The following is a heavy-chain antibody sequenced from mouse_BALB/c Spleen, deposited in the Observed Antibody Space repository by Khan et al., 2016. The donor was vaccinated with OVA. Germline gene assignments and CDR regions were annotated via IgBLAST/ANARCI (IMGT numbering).Heavy chain of an antibody. CDR1: GDSITSGY. V-gene: IGHV3-8*02. CDR2: ISYSGNT. CDR3: ACELRGFAY. D-gene: IGHD1-1*01. J-gene: IGHJ3*01. Sequence: MQLEESGPGLVKPSQTLSLTCSVTGDSITSGYWNWIRKFPGNKLDYMGYISYSGNTYYNPSLKSRISITRDTSKNQYYLQLNSVTTEDTATYXLACELRGFAYWGQGTLVTVSA.